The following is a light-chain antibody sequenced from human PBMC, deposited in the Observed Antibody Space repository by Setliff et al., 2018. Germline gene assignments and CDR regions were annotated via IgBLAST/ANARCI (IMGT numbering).Light chain of an antibody. J-gene: IGLJ1*01. V-gene: IGLV2-23*02. CDR2: DVS. CDR1: SSDVGSYNL. Sequence: QSVLTQPASVSGSLGQSITISCTGTSSDVGSYNLVSRYQQHPGKAPKVMIYDVSKRPSGVSNRFSGSKSGNTASLTISGLQAEDEADYHCCSYAGSSTLNYVFGTGTKVTVL. CDR3: CSYAGSSTLNYV.